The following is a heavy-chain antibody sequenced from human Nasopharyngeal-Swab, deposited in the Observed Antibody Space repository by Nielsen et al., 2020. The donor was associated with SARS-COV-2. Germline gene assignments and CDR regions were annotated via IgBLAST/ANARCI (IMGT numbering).Heavy chain of an antibody. V-gene: IGHV3-9*01. CDR1: GFTFDDYA. D-gene: IGHD6-6*01. CDR2: ISWDSGSL. J-gene: IGHJ5*02. CDR3: AKDMNQEYSSSRGWFDP. Sequence: SLKISCAASGFTFDDYAMHWVRQAPGKGLEWVSGISWDSGSLGYADSVKGRFTISRDNAKNSLYLQMNSLRAEDTALYYCAKDMNQEYSSSRGWFDPWGQGTLVTVSS.